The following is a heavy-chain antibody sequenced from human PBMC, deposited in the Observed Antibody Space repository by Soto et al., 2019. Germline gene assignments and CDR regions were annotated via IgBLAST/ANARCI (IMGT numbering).Heavy chain of an antibody. CDR1: GFTFSNAW. CDR2: IKSKTDGGTT. V-gene: IGHV3-15*01. D-gene: IGHD2-2*02. Sequence: GGSLRLSCAASGFTFSNAWMSWVRQAPGKGLEWVGRIKSKTDGGTTDYAAPVKGRFTISRDDSKNTLYLQMNSLKTEDTAVYYCTTVGRYCSSTSCYMGIDYWGQGTLVTVSS. CDR3: TTVGRYCSSTSCYMGIDY. J-gene: IGHJ4*02.